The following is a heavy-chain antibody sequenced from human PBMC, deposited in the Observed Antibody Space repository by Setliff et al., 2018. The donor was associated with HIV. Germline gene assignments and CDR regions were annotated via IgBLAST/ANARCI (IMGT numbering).Heavy chain of an antibody. V-gene: IGHV3-48*01. CDR3: ARDPRASYLSYYYYHYLDV. J-gene: IGHJ6*03. Sequence: GGSLRLSCAASGFTFSTYSMNWVRQAPGKGLEWVSYISGTSGTMYYADSVKGRFTISRDNAKNSLFLQMNSLTAEDTAAYYCARDPRASYLSYYYYHYLDVWGKGTTVTVSS. D-gene: IGHD3-16*02. CDR1: GFTFSTYS. CDR2: ISGTSGTM.